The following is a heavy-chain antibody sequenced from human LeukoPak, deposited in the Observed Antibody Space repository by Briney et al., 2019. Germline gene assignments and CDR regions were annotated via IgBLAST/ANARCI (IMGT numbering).Heavy chain of an antibody. Sequence: PGGSLRLSCAASGFTFSRSWMHWVRQAPGKGLVWLSRINSDGGDTTYADSVKGRFTISRDNAKNTVYLQMNSLRAEDTAVYYCARASGTDSSGYLQIDYWGQGTLVPVST. J-gene: IGHJ4*02. V-gene: IGHV3-74*01. CDR3: ARASGTDSSGYLQIDY. D-gene: IGHD3-22*01. CDR1: GFTFSRSW. CDR2: INSDGGDT.